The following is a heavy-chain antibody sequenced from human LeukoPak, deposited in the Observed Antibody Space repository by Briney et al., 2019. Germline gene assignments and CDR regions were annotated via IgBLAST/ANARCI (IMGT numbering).Heavy chain of an antibody. CDR2: INHSGST. CDR1: GGSFSGYY. J-gene: IGHJ4*02. Sequence: SETLSLTCAVYGGSFSGYYWSWIRQPPGKGLEWIGEINHSGSTNYNPSLKSRVTISVDTSKNQFSLKLSSVTAADTAVYYCARGSMGRGVIPYWGQGTLVTVSS. CDR3: ARGSMGRGVIPY. D-gene: IGHD3-10*01. V-gene: IGHV4-34*01.